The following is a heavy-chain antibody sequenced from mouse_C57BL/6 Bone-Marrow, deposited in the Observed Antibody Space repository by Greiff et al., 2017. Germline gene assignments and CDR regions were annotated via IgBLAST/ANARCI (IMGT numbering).Heavy chain of an antibody. J-gene: IGHJ4*01. D-gene: IGHD5-5*01. CDR1: GFSFNTYA. Sequence: EVKLMESGGGLVQPKGSLKLSCAASGFSFNTYAMNWVRQAPGKGLEWVARIRSKSNNYATYYADSVKDRFTISRDDSESMLYLQMNNLKTEDTAMYYCVRPLIGTTSMDYWGQGTSVTVSS. V-gene: IGHV10-1*01. CDR2: IRSKSNNYAT. CDR3: VRPLIGTTSMDY.